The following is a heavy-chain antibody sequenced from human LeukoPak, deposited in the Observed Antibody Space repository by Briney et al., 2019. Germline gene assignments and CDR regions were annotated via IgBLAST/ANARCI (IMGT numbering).Heavy chain of an antibody. CDR1: GGTFSSNA. Sequence: SVKVSCKASGGTFSSNAISWVRQAPGQGLEWMGGIIPIFGIANYAQKFQDRVTITADKSTSTAYMELSSLRSEDTAVYYCARSLVYYGSGSSTFYYYYYMDVWGKGTTVTISS. J-gene: IGHJ6*03. V-gene: IGHV1-69*10. CDR2: IIPIFGIA. CDR3: ARSLVYYGSGSSTFYYYYYMDV. D-gene: IGHD3-10*01.